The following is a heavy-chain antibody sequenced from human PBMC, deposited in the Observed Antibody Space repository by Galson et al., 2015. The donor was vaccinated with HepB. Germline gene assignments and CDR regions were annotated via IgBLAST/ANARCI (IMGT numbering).Heavy chain of an antibody. CDR3: TACSGSYYYYYYMDV. V-gene: IGHV3-15*01. D-gene: IGHD3-10*02. Sequence: SLRLSCAASGFTFSNAWMSWVRQAPGKGLEWVGRIKSKTDGGTTDYAAPVKGRFTISRDDSKNTLYLQMNSLKTEDTAVYYCTACSGSYYYYYYMDVWGKGTTVTVSS. CDR1: GFTFSNAW. J-gene: IGHJ6*03. CDR2: IKSKTDGGTT.